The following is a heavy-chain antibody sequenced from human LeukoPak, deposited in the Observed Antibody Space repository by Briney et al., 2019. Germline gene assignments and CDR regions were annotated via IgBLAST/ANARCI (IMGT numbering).Heavy chain of an antibody. D-gene: IGHD4-23*01. J-gene: IGHJ4*02. V-gene: IGHV4-34*01. CDR1: GGSFSGYY. CDR2: INHSGST. Sequence: SETLSLTCAVYGGSFSGYYWSWIRQPPGKGLEWIGEINHSGSTNYNPSLKSRVTISVDTSKNQFSLKLSSVTAADTAVYYCARDYGGNYFDYWGQGTLVTASS. CDR3: ARDYGGNYFDY.